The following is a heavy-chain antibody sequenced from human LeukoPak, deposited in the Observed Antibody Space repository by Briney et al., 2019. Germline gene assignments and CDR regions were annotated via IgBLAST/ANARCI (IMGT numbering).Heavy chain of an antibody. CDR3: ARSYLEWLPPNWFDP. J-gene: IGHJ5*02. D-gene: IGHD3-3*01. CDR1: GFTFSSYS. CDR2: ISSSSSHI. Sequence: GGSLRLSFAASGFTFSSYSMNWVRQAPGKGLEWVSSISSSSSHIYYADSVKGRFTISRDNAKKSMYLQMNSLRAEDTAVYYCARSYLEWLPPNWFDPWGQGTLVTVSS. V-gene: IGHV3-21*01.